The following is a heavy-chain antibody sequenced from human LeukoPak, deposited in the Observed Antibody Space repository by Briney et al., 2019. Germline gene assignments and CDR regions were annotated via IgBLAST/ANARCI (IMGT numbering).Heavy chain of an antibody. D-gene: IGHD5-18*01. CDR2: INPSGGST. CDR1: GYTFTSYY. V-gene: IGHV1-46*01. Sequence: GASVKVSCKASGYTFTSYYMHWVRQAPGQGLEWMGMINPSGGSTSYAQKFQGGVTMTRDTSTSTVYMELSSLRSEDTAVYYCARDGVDTAMVTDYFDYWGQGTLVTVSS. J-gene: IGHJ4*02. CDR3: ARDGVDTAMVTDYFDY.